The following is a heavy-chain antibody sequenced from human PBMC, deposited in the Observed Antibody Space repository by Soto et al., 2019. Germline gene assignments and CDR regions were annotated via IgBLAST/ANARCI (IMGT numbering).Heavy chain of an antibody. Sequence: GGSLRLSCAASEFTFDKYYMAWFRQSPGKGPEWVANINPDGSEQYYVDCVKGGFTISRDNANNSLYLQMNSLRAEDTAVYFCARGNWNYYYGFDVWGQGTTVTVSS. CDR2: INPDGSEQ. CDR3: ARGNWNYYYGFDV. J-gene: IGHJ6*02. CDR1: EFTFDKYY. V-gene: IGHV3-7*01. D-gene: IGHD1-20*01.